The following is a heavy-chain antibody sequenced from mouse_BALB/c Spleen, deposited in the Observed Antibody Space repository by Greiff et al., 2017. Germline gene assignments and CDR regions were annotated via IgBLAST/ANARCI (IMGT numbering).Heavy chain of an antibody. CDR2: ISYSGST. Sequence: EVKVEESGPGLVKPSQSLSLTCTVTGYSITSDYAWNWIRQFPGNKLEWIGYISYSGSTSYNPSLKSRISITRDTSKNQFFLQLNSVTTEDTATYYCAYMDYWGQGTSVTVAS. V-gene: IGHV3-2*02. CDR1: GYSITSDYA. CDR3: AYMDY. J-gene: IGHJ4*01.